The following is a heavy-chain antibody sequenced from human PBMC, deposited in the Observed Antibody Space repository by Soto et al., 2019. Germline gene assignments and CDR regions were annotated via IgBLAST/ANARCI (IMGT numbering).Heavy chain of an antibody. CDR1: GFTFSSYA. CDR2: ISGSGGST. CDR3: AKDQGDSSSSVGFDY. V-gene: IGHV3-23*01. D-gene: IGHD6-6*01. J-gene: IGHJ4*02. Sequence: GGSLRLSCAASGFTFSSYAMSWVRQAPGKGLEWVSAISGSGGSTYYADSVKGRFTITRDNSKNTLYLQMNSLRAEDTAVYYCAKDQGDSSSSVGFDYWGKGTLVTVSS.